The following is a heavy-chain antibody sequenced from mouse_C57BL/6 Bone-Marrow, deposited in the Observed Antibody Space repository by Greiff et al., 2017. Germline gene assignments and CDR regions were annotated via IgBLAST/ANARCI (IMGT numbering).Heavy chain of an antibody. CDR3: ARRAYDSNYWFAY. V-gene: IGHV5-6*01. CDR2: ISSGGSYT. D-gene: IGHD2-5*01. CDR1: GFTFSSYG. J-gene: IGHJ3*01. Sequence: EVQVVESGGDLVKPGGSLKLSCAASGFTFSSYGMSWVRQTPDKRLEWVATISSGGSYTYYPDSVKGRFTISRDNAKNTLYLQMSSLKSEDTAMYYCARRAYDSNYWFAYWGQGTLVTVSA.